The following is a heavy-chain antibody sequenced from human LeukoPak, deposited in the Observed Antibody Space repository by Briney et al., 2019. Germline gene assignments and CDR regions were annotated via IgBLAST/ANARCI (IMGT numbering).Heavy chain of an antibody. J-gene: IGHJ4*02. CDR1: GFTFDDYA. Sequence: GGSLRLSCAASGFTFDDYAMHWVRQAPGKGLEWVSGISWNRGSIGYADSVKGRFTISRDNAKNSLYLQMNSLRAEDMALYYCAKDIGRLGELSPHFDYWGQGTLVTVSS. V-gene: IGHV3-9*03. D-gene: IGHD3-16*02. CDR2: ISWNRGSI. CDR3: AKDIGRLGELSPHFDY.